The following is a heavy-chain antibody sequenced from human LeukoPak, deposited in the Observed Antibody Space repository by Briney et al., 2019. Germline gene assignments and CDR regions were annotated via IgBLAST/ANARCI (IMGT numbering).Heavy chain of an antibody. Sequence: GGSLRLSCAASGSTFSSYAMHWVRQAPGEGLGWAAVISYDGSDKYYAAPGKGRFTLSRDNSKNSLYLQMNSLRAEDTAVYYCAKLVGVAATPSRTIDYWGQGTLGTVSS. CDR3: AKLVGVAATPSRTIDY. V-gene: IGHV3-30-3*01. CDR2: ISYDGSDK. CDR1: GSTFSSYA. J-gene: IGHJ4*02. D-gene: IGHD2-15*01.